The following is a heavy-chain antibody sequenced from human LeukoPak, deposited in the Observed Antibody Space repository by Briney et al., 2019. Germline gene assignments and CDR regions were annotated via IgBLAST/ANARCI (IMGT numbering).Heavy chain of an antibody. J-gene: IGHJ4*02. CDR2: ITSSPTYI. Sequence: PGGSLRLSCAASRISFSTYSMNWVRQAPGKGQEWVSSITSSPTYIYYADSVKGRFTISRDNAKNSVYLQMNSLRVEDTAVYYCAREMTYDSDSSGFVWGQGTLVTVSS. D-gene: IGHD3-22*01. V-gene: IGHV3-21*01. CDR1: RISFSTYS. CDR3: AREMTYDSDSSGFV.